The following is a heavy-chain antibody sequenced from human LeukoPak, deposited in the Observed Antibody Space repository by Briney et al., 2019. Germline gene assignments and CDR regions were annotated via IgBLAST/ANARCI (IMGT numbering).Heavy chain of an antibody. D-gene: IGHD6-6*01. CDR3: ARPGSIAGGYDY. V-gene: IGHV5-51*01. CDR2: IYPGDSDT. J-gene: IGHJ4*02. CDR1: GYSFTTYW. Sequence: PEGSLRLSCKGSGYSFTTYWIGWVRQTPGKGLEWIGIIYPGDSDTRYSPSFQGQVTISADKSNSTAYLQWSSLKASDTAMYYCARPGSIAGGYDYWGQGTLVTVSS.